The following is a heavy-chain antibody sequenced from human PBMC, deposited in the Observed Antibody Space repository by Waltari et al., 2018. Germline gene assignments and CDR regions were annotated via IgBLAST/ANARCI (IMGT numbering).Heavy chain of an antibody. J-gene: IGHJ5*02. CDR1: GYTFINYE. Sequence: QVQLVQSGAEVLKPGASVKVSCQASGYTFINYEINWVRQAAGQGLEWIGMVNPNTGATAYAQKFQGRITMTWDTSISTAYMELTNLRSDDTAVLYCARGRDVFANFDYNWFDPWGQGTLVTVSS. D-gene: IGHD2-21*01. CDR2: VNPNTGAT. V-gene: IGHV1-8*02. CDR3: ARGRDVFANFDYNWFDP.